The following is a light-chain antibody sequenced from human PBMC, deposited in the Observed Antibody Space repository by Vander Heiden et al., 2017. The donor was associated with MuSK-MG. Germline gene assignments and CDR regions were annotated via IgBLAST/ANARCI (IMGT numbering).Light chain of an antibody. Sequence: SYVLTQPPSVSVAPGQTARITCGGNNIGSKSVHWYQQKPGQAPVLVVYDDRDRPSGIPERFSGSNSGNTATLTISRVEAGDEADDYCQVWDSRSDHLYVFGTGTKVTVL. V-gene: IGLV3-21*02. CDR1: NIGSKS. CDR3: QVWDSRSDHLYV. J-gene: IGLJ1*01. CDR2: DDR.